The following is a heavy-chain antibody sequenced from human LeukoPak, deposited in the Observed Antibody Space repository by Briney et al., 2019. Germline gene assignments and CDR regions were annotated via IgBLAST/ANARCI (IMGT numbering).Heavy chain of an antibody. CDR2: INTNTGNP. CDR3: ATDLKKGDSGCFDY. V-gene: IGHV7-4-1*02. Sequence: ASVKVSCKASGYTFTSSALNWVRQAPGQGLEWMGWINTNTGNPTYAQGFTGRFVFSLDTSVSTAYLQISRLKAEDTAVYYCATDLKKGDSGCFDYWGQGTLVTVSS. J-gene: IGHJ4*02. CDR1: GYTFTSSA. D-gene: IGHD6-19*01.